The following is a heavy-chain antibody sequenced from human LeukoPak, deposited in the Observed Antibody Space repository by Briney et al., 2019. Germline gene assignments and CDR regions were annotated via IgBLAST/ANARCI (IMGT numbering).Heavy chain of an antibody. Sequence: SETLSPTCTVSGGSISSYYWSWIRQPPGKGLEWIGYIYYSGSTNYNPSLKSRVTISVDTSKNQFSLKLSSVTAADTAVYYCARESVGATSGFDYWGQGTLVTVSS. CDR1: GGSISSYY. V-gene: IGHV4-59*01. D-gene: IGHD1-26*01. J-gene: IGHJ4*02. CDR2: IYYSGST. CDR3: ARESVGATSGFDY.